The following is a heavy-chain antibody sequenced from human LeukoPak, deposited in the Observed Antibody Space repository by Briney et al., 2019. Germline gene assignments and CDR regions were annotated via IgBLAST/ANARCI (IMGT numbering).Heavy chain of an antibody. Sequence: GGSLRLSCAASGFTFSSYAISWVRQAPGKGLEWVSAISGSGGSAYYADSVKGRFTISRDNSKNTLYLQMNSLRAEDTAVYYCAKTPYSNPFRVPFDYWGQGTLVTVSS. CDR3: AKTPYSNPFRVPFDY. V-gene: IGHV3-23*01. J-gene: IGHJ4*02. CDR1: GFTFSSYA. CDR2: ISGSGGSA. D-gene: IGHD4-11*01.